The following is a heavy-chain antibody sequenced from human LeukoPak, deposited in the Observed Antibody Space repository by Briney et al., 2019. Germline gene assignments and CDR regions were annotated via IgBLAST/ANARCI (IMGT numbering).Heavy chain of an antibody. CDR1: GFTFSSYS. V-gene: IGHV3-21*01. J-gene: IGHJ6*03. CDR2: ISSSSSYI. D-gene: IGHD6-6*01. CDR3: ARDHGYSSSTGYYYYYYMDV. Sequence: PGGSLRLSCAASGFTFSSYSMNWVRQAPGKGLEWVSSISSSSSYIYYADSVKGRFTISRDNAKNSLYLQMNSLRAEDTAVYYCARDHGYSSSTGYYYYYYMDVWGKGTTVTVSS.